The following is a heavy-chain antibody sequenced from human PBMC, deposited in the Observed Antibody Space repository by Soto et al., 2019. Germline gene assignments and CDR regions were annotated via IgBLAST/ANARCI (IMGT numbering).Heavy chain of an antibody. CDR1: GGSISSYY. V-gene: IGHV4-59*01. CDR2: IYYSGST. CDR3: ARGVDYFDY. J-gene: IGHJ4*02. Sequence: SETLSLTCTVSGGSISSYYWSWIRQPPGKGLEWIGYIYYSGSTNYNPSLKSRVTISVDTSKNQFSLKLSSVTAADTAVYYCARGVDYFDYWGQGTLVTVSS.